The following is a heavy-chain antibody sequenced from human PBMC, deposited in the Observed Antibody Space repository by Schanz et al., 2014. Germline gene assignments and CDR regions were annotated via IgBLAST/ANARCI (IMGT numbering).Heavy chain of an antibody. V-gene: IGHV3-11*04. J-gene: IGHJ6*02. CDR2: IGNGGVTI. CDR3: LAPDYGMDV. Sequence: VQLVESGGGLVKPGGSLRLSCTASGFPFSDYFMAWIRQPPGRGLEWVSYIGNGGVTIYYADSVKGRFTISRDNAKNSLFLQMNSLRAEDTAVYYCLAPDYGMDVWGQGTTVTVSS. CDR1: GFPFSDYF.